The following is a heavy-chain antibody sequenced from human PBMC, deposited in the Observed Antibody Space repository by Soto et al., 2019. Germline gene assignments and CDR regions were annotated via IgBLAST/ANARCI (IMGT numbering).Heavy chain of an antibody. V-gene: IGHV1-18*04. Sequence: GASVKVSCKASGYTFTSYGISWVRQAPGQGLEWMGWISAYNGNTNYAQKLQGRVTMTTDTSTSTAYMELRSLRSDDTAVYYCARLKAGKRHFITIFGVDQDDYWGQGTLVTVSS. CDR3: ARLKAGKRHFITIFGVDQDDY. D-gene: IGHD3-3*01. CDR1: GYTFTSYG. J-gene: IGHJ4*02. CDR2: ISAYNGNT.